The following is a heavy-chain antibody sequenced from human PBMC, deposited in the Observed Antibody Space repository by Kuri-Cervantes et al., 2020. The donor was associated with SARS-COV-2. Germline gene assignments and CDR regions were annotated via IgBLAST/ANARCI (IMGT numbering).Heavy chain of an antibody. V-gene: IGHV4-59*12. CDR3: ARGGRRAGAYYFDL. J-gene: IGHJ4*02. D-gene: IGHD2-21*01. CDR2: IYYSGST. Sequence: SETLSLTCTVSGGSISSYYWSWIRQPPGKGLEWIGYIYYSGSTNYNPSLKSRVTISVDTSKNQFSLKLSSVTAADTAVYYCARGGRRAGAYYFDLWGPGILVTVSS. CDR1: GGSISSYY.